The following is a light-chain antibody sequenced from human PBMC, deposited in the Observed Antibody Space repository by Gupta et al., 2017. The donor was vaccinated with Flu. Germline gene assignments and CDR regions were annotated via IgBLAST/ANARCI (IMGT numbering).Light chain of an antibody. CDR3: SAWDDSLNGRV. Sequence: QSVLTQLPSASGTPGQRVTISCSGSSSNIGGNTVNWYQQLPGTAPKLLIYYNIQRPSGVPDRFSGSKAGTSASLAISGLQSEDEADYFCSAWDDSLNGRVFGGGTKVTVL. CDR1: SSNIGGNT. J-gene: IGLJ3*02. CDR2: YNI. V-gene: IGLV1-44*01.